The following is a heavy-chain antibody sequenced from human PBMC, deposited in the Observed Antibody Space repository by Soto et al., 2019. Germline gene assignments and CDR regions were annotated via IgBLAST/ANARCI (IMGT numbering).Heavy chain of an antibody. V-gene: IGHV4-59*01. J-gene: IGHJ5*02. CDR1: GDFMSTYY. Sequence: QVQLQESGPGLVKSSETLSLTCTVSGDFMSTYYWNWIRQPPGKGLEWIGYVHSSGSTNYNPSLKSRVTISLDTSKNQFSLQLTSVTAADTAVYYCARGGGWLPDLWGQGTLVTVST. CDR2: VHSSGST. D-gene: IGHD3-22*01. CDR3: ARGGGWLPDL.